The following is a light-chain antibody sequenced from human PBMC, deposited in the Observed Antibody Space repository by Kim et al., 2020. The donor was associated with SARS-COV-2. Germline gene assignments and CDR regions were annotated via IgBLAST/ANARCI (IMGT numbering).Light chain of an antibody. CDR3: QQYGSSLLT. CDR2: RTS. J-gene: IGKJ4*01. V-gene: IGKV3-20*01. CDR1: QSVGSNF. Sequence: SPGERATLSCRASQSVGSNFLVWYQQKPGQAPRLLNYRTSNRATGIPDRFSGSGSGTDFTLTISRLKPEDFAVYYCQQYGSSLLTFGGGTKVDIK.